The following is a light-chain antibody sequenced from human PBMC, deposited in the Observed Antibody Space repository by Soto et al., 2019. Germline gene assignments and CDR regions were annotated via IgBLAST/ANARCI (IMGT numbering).Light chain of an antibody. CDR1: SSDVGTYNY. CDR3: CSYAGNYPYV. Sequence: QSVLTQPRSVSGSPGQSVTISCTGTSSDVGTYNYVSWYQQHPGKAPKLMIYNVNKRPSGVPDRFSGSKSGNTASLTISGLQAGDEADYYCCSYAGNYPYVFGTGTKLTVL. CDR2: NVN. V-gene: IGLV2-11*01. J-gene: IGLJ1*01.